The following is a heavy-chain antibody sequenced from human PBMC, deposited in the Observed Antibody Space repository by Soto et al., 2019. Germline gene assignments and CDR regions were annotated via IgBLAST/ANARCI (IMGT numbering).Heavy chain of an antibody. V-gene: IGHV3-30*18. Sequence: QVQLVESGGGEVQPGRSLTISCAASGFTFSTYGLHWVRQTPGKGLEWGAVISYDGTNKFYSDSGKGRFPISRDNFKNMLTLQMNSLRADDTAVYSCAKDLQSYGDYDYYCYGMDVWGRGTRVTVSS. CDR2: ISYDGTNK. CDR1: GFTFSTYG. J-gene: IGHJ6*02. CDR3: AKDLQSYGDYDYYCYGMDV. D-gene: IGHD4-17*01.